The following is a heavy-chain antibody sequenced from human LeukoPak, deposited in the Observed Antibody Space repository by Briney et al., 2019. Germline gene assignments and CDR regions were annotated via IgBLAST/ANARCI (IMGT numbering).Heavy chain of an antibody. CDR3: AREGTSWPNWFDP. D-gene: IGHD2-2*01. CDR1: GGTFSSYT. CDR2: IIPILGIA. Sequence: SVKVSGKASGGTFSSYTISWVRQAPGQGLEWMGRIIPILGIANYAQKFQGRVTITADKSTSTAYMELSSLRSEDTAVYYCAREGTSWPNWFDPWGQGTLVTVSS. J-gene: IGHJ5*02. V-gene: IGHV1-69*04.